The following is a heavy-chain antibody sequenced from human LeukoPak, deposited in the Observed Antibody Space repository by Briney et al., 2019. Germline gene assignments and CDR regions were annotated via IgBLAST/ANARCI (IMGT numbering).Heavy chain of an antibody. CDR3: AKAGGDIVLVPAVVDAFDV. CDR2: ISGSGEGT. Sequence: GGSLRLSCAASGFSFSRFAMNWVRQAPGKGLDWVSSISGSGEGTYYSDSVKGRFTISRDNPKNTLYLQMSSLRAEDTAVYYCAKAGGDIVLVPAVVDAFDVWGQGTVVTVSS. V-gene: IGHV3-23*01. CDR1: GFSFSRFA. D-gene: IGHD2-2*01. J-gene: IGHJ3*01.